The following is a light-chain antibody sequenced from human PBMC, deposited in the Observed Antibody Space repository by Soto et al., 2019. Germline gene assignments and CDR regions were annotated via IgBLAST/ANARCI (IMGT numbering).Light chain of an antibody. CDR3: QQYNSYSAL. V-gene: IGKV1-5*01. CDR2: DAS. CDR1: QSISSW. J-gene: IGKJ5*01. Sequence: DMQMTQSPSTLSASVGDRVTITCRASQSISSWLAWYQQKPGKAPKLLIYDASSLESGVPSRFSGSGSGTEFTLTISSLQPDDFATYYCQQYNSYSALFGQGTRLEIK.